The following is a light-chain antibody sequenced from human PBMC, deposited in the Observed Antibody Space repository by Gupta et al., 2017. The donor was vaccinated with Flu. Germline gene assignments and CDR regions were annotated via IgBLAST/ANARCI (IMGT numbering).Light chain of an antibody. CDR2: DAV. CDR3: QQRLDGDT. Sequence: QAPRLLIYDAVHRADGVPGRFSATGYGTDFTLTISSLEPEDFAVYFCQQRLDGDTFGQGTRLEI. V-gene: IGKV3-11*01. J-gene: IGKJ2*01.